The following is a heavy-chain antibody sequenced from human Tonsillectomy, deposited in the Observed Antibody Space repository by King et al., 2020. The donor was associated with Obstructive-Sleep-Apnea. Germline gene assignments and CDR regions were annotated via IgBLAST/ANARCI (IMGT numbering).Heavy chain of an antibody. J-gene: IGHJ5*02. CDR1: GFTFSDYY. CDR2: ISSSSSHT. Sequence: VQLVESGGDLVRPGGSLRLSRAASGFTFSDYYMSWIRQAPGKGLEWLSYISSSSSHTNYADSVKGRFTISRDNAKNSLYLQMNSLRAEDTAVYYCAGDYYGSGSYGWFDPWGQGTLVTVSS. D-gene: IGHD3-10*01. V-gene: IGHV3-11*06. CDR3: AGDYYGSGSYGWFDP.